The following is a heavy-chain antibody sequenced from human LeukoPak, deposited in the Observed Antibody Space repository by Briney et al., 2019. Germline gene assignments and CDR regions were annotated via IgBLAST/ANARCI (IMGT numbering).Heavy chain of an antibody. CDR3: ARDRGAWYSSRGYYFDY. J-gene: IGHJ4*02. CDR1: GVSISSYY. D-gene: IGHD6-13*01. V-gene: IGHV4-4*07. CDR2: IYTSGST. Sequence: PSETLSLTCTVSGVSISSYYWSWLRQPAGKGLEWLGRIYTSGSTNYNPSLKSRVTMSVDTSKNQFSLKLSSVTAADTAVYYCARDRGAWYSSRGYYFDYWGQGTLVTVSS.